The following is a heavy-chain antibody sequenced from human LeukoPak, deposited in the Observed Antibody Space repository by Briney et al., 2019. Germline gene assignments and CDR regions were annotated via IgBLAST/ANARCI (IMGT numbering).Heavy chain of an antibody. V-gene: IGHV3-30*02. J-gene: IGHJ5*02. CDR2: IRSDGSNQ. Sequence: GGSLRLSCAASEFTFSNYDMHWIRQPPGKRLEGVTFIRSDGSNQYYADSVKGRFTISRDNSKNTLYLQMTSLRAEDTAVYYCAKRGVTYDLWGQGTLVTVSS. D-gene: IGHD3-10*01. CDR3: AKRGVTYDL. CDR1: EFTFSNYD.